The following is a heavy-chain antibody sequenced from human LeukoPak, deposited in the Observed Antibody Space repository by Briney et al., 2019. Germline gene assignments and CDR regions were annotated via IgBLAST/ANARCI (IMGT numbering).Heavy chain of an antibody. CDR3: ARVPSNGDFDDAFDI. CDR1: GYTFTGYY. J-gene: IGHJ3*02. V-gene: IGHV1-2*02. CDR2: INPNSGGT. D-gene: IGHD3-3*01. Sequence: ASVKVSCKASGYTFTGYYMHWVRQAPGQGLEWMGWINPNSGGTNYAQKFQGRVTMTRDTSLSTAYMELSRLRSDDTAVYYCARVPSNGDFDDAFDIWGQGTMVTVSS.